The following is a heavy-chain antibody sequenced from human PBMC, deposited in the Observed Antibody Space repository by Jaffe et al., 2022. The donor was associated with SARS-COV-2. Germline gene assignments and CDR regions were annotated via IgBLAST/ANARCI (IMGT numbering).Heavy chain of an antibody. J-gene: IGHJ4*02. CDR3: ARDHVGAISGIDY. Sequence: QVQLQESGPGLVKPSQTLSLTCTVSGGSISSGSYYWSWIRQPAGKGLEWIGRIYTSGSTNYNPSLKSRVTISVDTSKNQFSLKLSSVTAADTAVYYCARDHVGAISGIDYWGQGTLVTVSS. D-gene: IGHD1-26*01. CDR2: IYTSGST. V-gene: IGHV4-61*02. CDR1: GGSISSGSYY.